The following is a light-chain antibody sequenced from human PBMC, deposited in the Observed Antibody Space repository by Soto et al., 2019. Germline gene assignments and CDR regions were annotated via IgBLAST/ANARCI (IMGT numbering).Light chain of an antibody. CDR1: QSISSW. J-gene: IGKJ2*03. CDR2: KAS. Sequence: IQMTQSPSTLSASIGDRVTITCRASQSISSWLAWYQQKPGKAPKLLIYKASNLESGVPSRFSGSGSGTEFTLTISSLQPDDFATYYCQQYNSYLYSFGQGTKLEIK. CDR3: QQYNSYLYS. V-gene: IGKV1-5*03.